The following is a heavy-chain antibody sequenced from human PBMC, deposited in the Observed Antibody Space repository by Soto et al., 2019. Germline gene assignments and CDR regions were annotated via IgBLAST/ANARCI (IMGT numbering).Heavy chain of an antibody. D-gene: IGHD2-15*01. J-gene: IGHJ3*02. Sequence: LGGSLRLSCEGSGFTVSSHAMTWIRQAPGKGPEWVSTITADGGTYYADSVKGRFAMSRDTSESTLYLQMNSLGAEDTAAYYCAPHVSCSGGSCQYDAFAIRGQGTMVTVSS. V-gene: IGHV3-23*01. CDR2: ITADGGT. CDR1: GFTVSSHA. CDR3: APHVSCSGGSCQYDAFAI.